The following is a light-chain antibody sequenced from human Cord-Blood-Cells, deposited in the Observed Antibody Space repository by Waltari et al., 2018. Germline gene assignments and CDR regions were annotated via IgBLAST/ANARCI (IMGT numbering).Light chain of an antibody. Sequence: EIVMTQSPATLSVSPGERDTLSCRASQSVSSNLAWYQQKPGQAPRLLISGASTRATGIPARFSGSGSWTEFTLTISSLQSEDFAVYYCQQYNNWPRTFGQGTKVEIK. CDR3: QQYNNWPRT. CDR1: QSVSSN. CDR2: GAS. V-gene: IGKV3-15*01. J-gene: IGKJ1*01.